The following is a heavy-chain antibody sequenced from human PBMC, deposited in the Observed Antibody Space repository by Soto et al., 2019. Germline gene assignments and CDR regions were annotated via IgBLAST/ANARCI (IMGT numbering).Heavy chain of an antibody. D-gene: IGHD2-15*01. CDR2: IKQDGSEK. V-gene: IGHV3-7*01. J-gene: IGHJ3*02. CDR1: GFTFSSYW. CDR3: ARAGDIVVVVDPFDI. Sequence: GGSLRLSCAASGFTFSSYWMSWVRQAPGKGLEWVANIKQDGSEKYYVDSVKGRFTISRDNAKNSLYLQMNSLRAEDTAVYYCARAGDIVVVVDPFDIWGQGTMVTVSS.